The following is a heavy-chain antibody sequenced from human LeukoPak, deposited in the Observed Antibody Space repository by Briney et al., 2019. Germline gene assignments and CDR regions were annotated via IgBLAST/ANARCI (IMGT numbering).Heavy chain of an antibody. CDR2: ISSSSSYI. V-gene: IGHV3-21*01. J-gene: IGHJ6*02. D-gene: IGHD3-22*01. CDR1: GFTFSSYS. CDR3: ARDGYYYDSSGYYSINGIDV. Sequence: GGSLRLSCAASGFTFSSYSMNWFRQAPGKGLEWVSSISSSSSYIYYADSVKGRFTISRDNAKNSLYLQMNSLRAEDTAVYYCARDGYYYDSSGYYSINGIDVWGQGTTVTVSS.